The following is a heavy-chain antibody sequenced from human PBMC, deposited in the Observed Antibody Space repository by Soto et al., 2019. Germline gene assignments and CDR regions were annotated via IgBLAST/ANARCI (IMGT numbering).Heavy chain of an antibody. CDR3: AKDRNYPRDQFHY. Sequence: GGSLRLSCAASGFTFSTYALSWVRQAPGKGLEWVSAISANGQGIYYADSVRGRFAISRDNSKNTIFLHMDSLRAEDTAVYYCAKDRNYPRDQFHYWGQGTLVTVSS. J-gene: IGHJ4*02. CDR2: ISANGQGI. V-gene: IGHV3-23*01. CDR1: GFTFSTYA. D-gene: IGHD1-7*01.